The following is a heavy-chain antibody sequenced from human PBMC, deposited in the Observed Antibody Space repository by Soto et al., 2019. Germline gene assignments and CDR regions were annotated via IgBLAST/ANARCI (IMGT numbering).Heavy chain of an antibody. CDR3: AGXGRLSNYYYYAMDV. V-gene: IGHV4-59*01. CDR2: IYYSGST. D-gene: IGHD2-15*01. CDR1: GGSISSYY. J-gene: IGHJ6*02. Sequence: SETLSLTCTVSGGSISSYYWSWIRQPPGKGLEWIGYIYYSGSTNYNPSLKSRVTISVDTSKNQFSLKLSSVTAADTAVYYCAGXGRLSNYYYYAMDVWGQGTTVTVSS.